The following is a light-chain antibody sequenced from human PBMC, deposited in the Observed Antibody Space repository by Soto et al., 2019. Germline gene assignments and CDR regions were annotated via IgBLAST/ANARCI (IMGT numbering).Light chain of an antibody. J-gene: IGKJ4*01. Sequence: IQLTQSPSSLSASVRASVTITCRASQGISRYLSWYQQKPGRAPKLLISAASTLQSGVPARFSGSGSGTDFTLSITSLQPEDFATYYCQQLNTYPVTFGGGTKVDI. V-gene: IGKV1-9*01. CDR1: QGISRY. CDR2: AAS. CDR3: QQLNTYPVT.